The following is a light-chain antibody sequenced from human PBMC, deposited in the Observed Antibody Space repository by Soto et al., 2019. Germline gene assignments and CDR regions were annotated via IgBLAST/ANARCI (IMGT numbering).Light chain of an antibody. CDR1: QRVDDSH. J-gene: IGKJ5*01. Sequence: EIILTQSPGTLSLSTGERATLSCRASQRVDDSHLAWYQLRPCQAPRLLIYGASTRATGIPDRFSGSGSGTDFSLTIRGLKPEDFAVYYCQQYRMSPNTFGQGTRLEIK. CDR3: QQYRMSPNT. CDR2: GAS. V-gene: IGKV3-20*01.